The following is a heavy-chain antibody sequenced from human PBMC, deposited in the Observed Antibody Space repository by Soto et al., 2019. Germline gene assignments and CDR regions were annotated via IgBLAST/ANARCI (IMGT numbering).Heavy chain of an antibody. CDR2: ISAYNGNT. CDR3: AREVVSGWSPTDAFDI. V-gene: IGHV1-18*01. J-gene: IGHJ3*02. Sequence: EASVKVSCKASGYTFTSYGISWVRQAPGQGLEWMGWISAYNGNTNYAQKLQGRVTMTTDTSTSTAYMELRSLRSDDTAVYYCAREVVSGWSPTDAFDIWGQAIIVTVSS. CDR1: GYTFTSYG. D-gene: IGHD6-19*01.